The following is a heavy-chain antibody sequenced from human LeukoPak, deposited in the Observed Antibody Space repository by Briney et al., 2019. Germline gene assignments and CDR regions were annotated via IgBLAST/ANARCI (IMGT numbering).Heavy chain of an antibody. CDR2: ISSSSSYI. J-gene: IGHJ4*02. D-gene: IGHD1-14*01. CDR3: ASSSEFWAGFDY. CDR1: GFTFSSYS. Sequence: PGGSLRLSCAASGFTFSSYSMNWVRQAPGKGLEWVSSISSSSSYIYYADSVKGRFTISRDNAKNSLYLQMNSLRAEDTAVYYCASSSEFWAGFDYWGQGTLVTVSS. V-gene: IGHV3-21*01.